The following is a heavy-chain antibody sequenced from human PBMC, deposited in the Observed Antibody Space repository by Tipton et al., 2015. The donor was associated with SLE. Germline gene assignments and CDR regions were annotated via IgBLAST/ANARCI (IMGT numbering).Heavy chain of an antibody. Sequence: GLVKPSETLSLTCTVSGGSITNHYWNWIRQPPGKGLEWIGYVYGTGNTDYNHSLKSRVTLSVDTSKNQFSLQLTSVTAADTAVYYCARDSTRWSSWGQGTLVT. D-gene: IGHD2/OR15-2a*01. V-gene: IGHV4-59*11. CDR2: VYGTGNT. CDR3: ARDSTRWSS. J-gene: IGHJ5*02. CDR1: GGSITNHY.